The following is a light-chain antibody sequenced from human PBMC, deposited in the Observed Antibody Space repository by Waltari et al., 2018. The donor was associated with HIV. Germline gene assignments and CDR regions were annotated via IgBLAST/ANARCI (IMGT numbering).Light chain of an antibody. CDR1: QSVSSN. J-gene: IGKJ1*01. V-gene: IGKV3-15*01. CDR2: GAS. CDR3: QQYNNWPPRT. Sequence: EIVMTQSPATLSVSPGERATVSCRASQSVSSNLAWYQQKPGQAPGLLIYGASTRATGIPARFSGSGSGTEFTLTISSLQSEDFAVYYCQQYNNWPPRTFGQGTKVEIK.